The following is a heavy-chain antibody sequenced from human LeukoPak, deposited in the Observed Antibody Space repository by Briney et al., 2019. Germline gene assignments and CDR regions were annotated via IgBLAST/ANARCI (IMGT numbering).Heavy chain of an antibody. CDR1: GFTFSSYW. D-gene: IGHD3-10*01. Sequence: PGGSLRLSCVGSGFTFSSYWMGWVRQAPGKGLEWVAVLSYDGSNEYYADSVKGRFTISRDNSKNTLYLQMNSLRAEDTAVYYCARDNYGEDYWGQGTLVTVSS. CDR2: LSYDGSNE. V-gene: IGHV3-30-3*01. J-gene: IGHJ4*02. CDR3: ARDNYGEDY.